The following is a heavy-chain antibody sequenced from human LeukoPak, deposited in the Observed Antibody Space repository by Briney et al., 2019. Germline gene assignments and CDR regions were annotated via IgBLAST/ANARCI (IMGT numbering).Heavy chain of an antibody. CDR3: ARWCLYDYDAFDI. CDR1: GGSFSGYY. J-gene: IGHJ3*02. Sequence: SETLSLTCAVYGGSFSGYYWSWIRQPSGKGLEWIGEINHSGSTNYNPSLKSRVTISVDTSKNQFSLKLSSVTAADTAVYYCARWCLYDYDAFDIWGQGTMVTVSS. V-gene: IGHV4-34*01. CDR2: INHSGST. D-gene: IGHD2-8*01.